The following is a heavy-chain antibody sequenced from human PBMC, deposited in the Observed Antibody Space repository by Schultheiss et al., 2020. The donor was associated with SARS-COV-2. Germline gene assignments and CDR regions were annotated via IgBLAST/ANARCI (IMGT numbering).Heavy chain of an antibody. D-gene: IGHD4-17*01. J-gene: IGHJ4*01. V-gene: IGHV4-61*01. CDR3: ARGPRGNGDYVLFDY. CDR1: VGSVSSGSYS. Sequence: SETLSLTCTVSVGSVSSGSYSWNWIRQPPGKGLEWIGYIYYSGSTNYNPSLKSRVTISIDTSKKQFSLRLSSVTAADTAVYYCARGPRGNGDYVLFDYWGHGTLVTVSS. CDR2: IYYSGST.